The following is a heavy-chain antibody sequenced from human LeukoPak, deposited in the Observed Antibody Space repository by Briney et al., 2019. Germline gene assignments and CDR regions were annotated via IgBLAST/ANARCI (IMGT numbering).Heavy chain of an antibody. V-gene: IGHV4-59*01. CDR3: ARVSLWFGESDMDV. Sequence: PSETLSLTCTVSGGSISSYYWSWIRQPPGKGLEWIGYIYYSGSTNYNPSFKSRVTISVDTSKNQFSLKLSSVTAADTAVYYCARVSLWFGESDMDVWGKGTTVTISS. CDR1: GGSISSYY. J-gene: IGHJ6*03. D-gene: IGHD3-10*01. CDR2: IYYSGST.